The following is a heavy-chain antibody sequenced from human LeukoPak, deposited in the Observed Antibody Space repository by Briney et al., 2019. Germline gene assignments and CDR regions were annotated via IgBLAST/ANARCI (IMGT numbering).Heavy chain of an antibody. V-gene: IGHV3-7*01. CDR3: ARKMVGYDSSGYYSIAFDI. CDR1: GFTFSSYW. Sequence: PGGSLRLSCAASGFTFSSYWMSWVRQAPGKGLEWVANIKQDGSEKYYVDSVKGRFTISRDNAKNSLYLQMNSLRAEDTAVYYCARKMVGYDSSGYYSIAFDIWGQGTMVTVSS. D-gene: IGHD3-22*01. CDR2: IKQDGSEK. J-gene: IGHJ3*02.